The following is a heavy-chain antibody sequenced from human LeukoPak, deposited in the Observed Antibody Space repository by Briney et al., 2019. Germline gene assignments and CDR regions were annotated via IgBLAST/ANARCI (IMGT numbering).Heavy chain of an antibody. D-gene: IGHD3-10*01. V-gene: IGHV1-18*01. J-gene: IGHJ3*02. CDR1: GYTFTSYG. CDR2: ISAYNGNT. CDR3: ASSLFLPGGDAFDI. Sequence: ASVKVSCKASGYTFTSYGISWVRQAPGQGLEWVGWISAYNGNTNYAQKLQGRVTMTTDTSTSTAYMELRSLRSDDTAVYYCASSLFLPGGDAFDIWGQGTMVTVSS.